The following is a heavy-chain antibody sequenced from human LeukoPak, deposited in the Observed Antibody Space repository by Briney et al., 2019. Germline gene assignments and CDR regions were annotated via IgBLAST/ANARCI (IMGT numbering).Heavy chain of an antibody. Sequence: ASVKVSCKASGYTFTTYNINWVRHATGQGLEWMGWMHPDTGNTGFAQKFQGRVTMTRDTSISTAYMELSSLRSEDTAIYYCARSLPYDSPWFDFWGQGTLVTVSS. V-gene: IGHV1-8*01. CDR2: MHPDTGNT. J-gene: IGHJ4*02. CDR3: ARSLPYDSPWFDF. D-gene: IGHD2-21*01. CDR1: GYTFTTYN.